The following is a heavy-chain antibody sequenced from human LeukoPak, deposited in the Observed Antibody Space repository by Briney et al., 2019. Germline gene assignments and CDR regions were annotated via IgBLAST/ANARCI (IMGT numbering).Heavy chain of an antibody. D-gene: IGHD3-3*01. J-gene: IGHJ5*02. CDR1: GYTFTGYY. V-gene: IGHV1-2*02. CDR2: INPNSGGT. Sequence: ASVKVSCKASGYTFTGYYMHWVRQAPGQGLEWMGWINPNSGGTNYAQKFQGRVTMTRDTSISTAYMELSRLRSDETAVYYCARGPLEWLFIGPTGSQRPHNWFDPWGQGTLVTVSS. CDR3: ARGPLEWLFIGPTGSQRPHNWFDP.